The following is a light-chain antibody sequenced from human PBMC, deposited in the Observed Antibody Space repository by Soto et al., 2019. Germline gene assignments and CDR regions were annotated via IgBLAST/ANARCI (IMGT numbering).Light chain of an antibody. CDR3: QKYNSAPWT. J-gene: IGKJ1*01. CDR1: QVISNY. V-gene: IGKV1-27*01. CDR2: AAS. Sequence: DIQMTQSPSSLSASVGDRVTITCRASQVISNYLAWYQQKPGKVPKLLIYAASTLQSGVASRFSGSGSGTDFTLTISSLQPEDVATYYCQKYNSAPWTFGQGNKVEIK.